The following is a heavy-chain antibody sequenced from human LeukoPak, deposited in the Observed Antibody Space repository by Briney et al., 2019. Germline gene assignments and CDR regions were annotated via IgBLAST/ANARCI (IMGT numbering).Heavy chain of an antibody. D-gene: IGHD6-19*01. V-gene: IGHV4-59*01. CDR2: IYYSGST. J-gene: IGHJ4*02. CDR1: GGSISSYY. CDR3: ARVKAHSGWYRLFDY. Sequence: SSETLSLTCTVSGGSISSYYWSWIRQPPGKGLEWIGYIYYSGSTNYNPSLKSRVTISVDTSKNQFSLKLSSVTAADTAVYYCARVKAHSGWYRLFDYWGQGTLVTVSS.